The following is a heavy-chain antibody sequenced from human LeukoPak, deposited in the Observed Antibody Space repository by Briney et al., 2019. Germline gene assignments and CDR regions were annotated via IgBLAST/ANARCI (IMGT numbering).Heavy chain of an antibody. CDR1: GFTFSSYA. J-gene: IGHJ4*02. Sequence: PGRSLRLSCSASGFTFSSYAMHWVRQAPGKGLEYVSAISSNGGSTYYADSVKGRFTISRDNSKNTLYLQMSSLRAEDTAVYYCVKDREYSSSGHYFDYWGQGTLVTVSS. CDR2: ISSNGGST. D-gene: IGHD6-6*01. V-gene: IGHV3-64D*09. CDR3: VKDREYSSSGHYFDY.